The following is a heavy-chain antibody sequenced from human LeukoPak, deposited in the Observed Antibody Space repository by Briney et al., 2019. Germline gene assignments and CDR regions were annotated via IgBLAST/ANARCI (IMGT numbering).Heavy chain of an antibody. D-gene: IGHD3-10*01. CDR1: GGSFSGYY. J-gene: IGHJ4*02. CDR2: INHSGST. CDR3: ARDRMVRGPAARLGFGYIDY. V-gene: IGHV4-34*01. Sequence: SETLSLTCAVYGGSFSGYYWSWIRQPPGKGLEWIGEINHSGSTNYNPSLKSRVTISVDTSKNQFSLKLSSVTAADTAVYYCARDRMVRGPAARLGFGYIDYWGQGTLVTVSS.